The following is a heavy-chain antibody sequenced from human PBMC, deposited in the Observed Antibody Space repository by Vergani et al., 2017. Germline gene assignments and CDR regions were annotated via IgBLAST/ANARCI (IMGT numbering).Heavy chain of an antibody. D-gene: IGHD2-2*01. CDR3: ARVPRLEFLNQLLPGYYYYYMDV. V-gene: IGHV3-11*01. Sequence: QVQLVESGGGLVKPGGSLRLSCAASGFTFSDYYMSWIRQAPGKGLEWVSYISSSGSTIYYADSVKGRFTISRDNAKNSLFLQMNSLRAEDTAVYYCARVPRLEFLNQLLPGYYYYYMDVWGKGP. J-gene: IGHJ6*03. CDR1: GFTFSDYY. CDR2: ISSSGSTI.